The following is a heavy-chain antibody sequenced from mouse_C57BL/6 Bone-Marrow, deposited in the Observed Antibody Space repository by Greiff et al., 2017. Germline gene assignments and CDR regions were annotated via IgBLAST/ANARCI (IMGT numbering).Heavy chain of an antibody. Sequence: VKLMESGAELVRPGASVTLSCKASGYTFTDYEMHWVKQTPVHGLEWIGAIDPETGGTAYNQKFKGKAILTADKSSSTAYMELRSLTSEDSAVYYCTRPLTGTPFAYWGQGTLVTVSA. CDR3: TRPLTGTPFAY. V-gene: IGHV1-15*01. CDR1: GYTFTDYE. CDR2: IDPETGGT. D-gene: IGHD4-1*01. J-gene: IGHJ3*01.